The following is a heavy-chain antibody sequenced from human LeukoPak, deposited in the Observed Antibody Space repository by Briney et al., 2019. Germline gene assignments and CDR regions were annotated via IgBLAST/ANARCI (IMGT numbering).Heavy chain of an antibody. Sequence: PGGSLRLSCAASGFTFSSYAMHWVRQAPGKGLEWVAFIRYDGSNKYYADSVKGRFTISRDNSKNTLYLQMNSLRAEDTAVYYCAKGTGVRYFDWYYFDYWGQGTLVTVSS. CDR1: GFTFSSYA. CDR3: AKGTGVRYFDWYYFDY. V-gene: IGHV3-30*02. J-gene: IGHJ4*02. D-gene: IGHD3-9*01. CDR2: IRYDGSNK.